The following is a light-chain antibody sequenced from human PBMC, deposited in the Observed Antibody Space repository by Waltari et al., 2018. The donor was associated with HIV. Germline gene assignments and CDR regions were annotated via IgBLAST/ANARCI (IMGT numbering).Light chain of an antibody. CDR3: HSRDGSAKRAV. V-gene: IGLV3-19*01. J-gene: IGLJ3*02. Sequence: SSELTQDPTVSVSLGQTATITCQGDSLRSYYASWYQQKPGQAPVLVFYGKRNRPSGTPARFSGSSSGNTASLIITETQAGDEADYYCHSRDGSAKRAVFGGGTKLTVL. CDR1: SLRSYY. CDR2: GKR.